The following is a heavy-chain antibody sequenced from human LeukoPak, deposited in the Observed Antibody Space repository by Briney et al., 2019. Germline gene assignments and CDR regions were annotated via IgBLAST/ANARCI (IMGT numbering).Heavy chain of an antibody. V-gene: IGHV4-4*07. D-gene: IGHD3-22*01. CDR1: GGSISSYY. CDR3: ARGGTYYYDSSGSPHAFDI. J-gene: IGHJ3*02. CDR2: IYTSGST. Sequence: SETLSLTCTVSGGSISSYYWSWIRQPAGKGLEWIGRIYTSGSTNYNPSLKSRVTTSVDTSKNQFSLKLSSVTAADTAVYYCARGGTYYYDSSGSPHAFDIWGQGTMVTVSS.